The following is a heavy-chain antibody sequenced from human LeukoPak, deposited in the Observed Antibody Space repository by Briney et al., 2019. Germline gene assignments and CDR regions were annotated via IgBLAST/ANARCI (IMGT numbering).Heavy chain of an antibody. J-gene: IGHJ4*02. V-gene: IGHV1-18*04. Sequence: GASVKVSCKASGYTFTGYYLHWVRQAPGQGLEWMGWISAYNGNTNYAQKLQGRVTMTTDTSTSTAYMELRSLRSDDTAVYYCARDRGYTMIASYWGQGTLVTVSS. CDR2: ISAYNGNT. D-gene: IGHD3-22*01. CDR1: GYTFTGYY. CDR3: ARDRGYTMIASY.